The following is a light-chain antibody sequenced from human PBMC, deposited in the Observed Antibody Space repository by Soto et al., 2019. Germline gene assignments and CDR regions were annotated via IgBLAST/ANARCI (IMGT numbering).Light chain of an antibody. J-gene: IGKJ4*01. CDR1: QSVFFSSNNKNY. CDR3: QQYYSTLLT. Sequence: DIVMTQSPDSLAVSLGERATINCKSSQSVFFSSNNKNYLAWYQQKPGQPPKLLIYWASTRESGVPDRFSGCGSGTDFTLTISSLQAEDVAVYYCQQYYSTLLTFGGGTKVEIK. V-gene: IGKV4-1*01. CDR2: WAS.